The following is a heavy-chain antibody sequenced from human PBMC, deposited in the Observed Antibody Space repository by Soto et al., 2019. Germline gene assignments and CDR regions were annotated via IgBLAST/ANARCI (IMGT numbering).Heavy chain of an antibody. CDR2: ISYDGSNK. D-gene: IGHD2-15*01. CDR1: GFTFSSYA. V-gene: IGHV3-30-3*01. CDR3: ASVPSSSGRAHFDL. Sequence: QVQLVESGGGVVQPGRSLRLSCAASGFTFSSYAMHWVRQAPGKGLEWVAVISYDGSNKYYADSVKGRFTISRDNSKNKLYLHMNSVRAEDTAVYYCASVPSSSGRAHFDLWGQGTLVTVSS. J-gene: IGHJ4*02.